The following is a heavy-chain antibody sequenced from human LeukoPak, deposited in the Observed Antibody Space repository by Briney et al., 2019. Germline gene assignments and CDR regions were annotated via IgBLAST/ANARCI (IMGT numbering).Heavy chain of an antibody. V-gene: IGHV1-69*13. Sequence: ASVKVSCKASGGTFSSYAISWVRQAPGQGLEWMGGIVPIFGSANYARKFQGRVTITADESTSTAYMELSSLRSEDTAVYYCATAGSVPRESDYYFDYWGQGTLVTVSS. J-gene: IGHJ4*02. CDR2: IVPIFGSA. CDR1: GGTFSSYA. CDR3: ATAGSVPRESDYYFDY. D-gene: IGHD2-2*01.